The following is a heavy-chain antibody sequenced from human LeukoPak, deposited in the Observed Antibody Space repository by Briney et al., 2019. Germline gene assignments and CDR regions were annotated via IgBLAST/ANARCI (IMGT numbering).Heavy chain of an antibody. CDR3: AKDIRDYGDYGLAPGAFDI. Sequence: GGSLRLSCAASGFTFSSYSMNWVRQAPGKGLEWVSYISSSSSTIYYADSVKGRFTISRDNAKNSLYLQMNSLRPEDTALYHCAKDIRDYGDYGLAPGAFDIWGQGTMVTVSS. D-gene: IGHD4-17*01. V-gene: IGHV3-48*01. CDR1: GFTFSSYS. J-gene: IGHJ3*02. CDR2: ISSSSSTI.